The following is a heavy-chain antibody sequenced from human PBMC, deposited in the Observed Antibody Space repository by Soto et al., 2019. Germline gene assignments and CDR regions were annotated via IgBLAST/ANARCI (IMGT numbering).Heavy chain of an antibody. CDR3: ARDRGTVTSYYFDY. Sequence: GASVKVSCKASGYTFTSYGISWVRQAPGQGLEWMGWISAYNGNTNYAQKLQGRVTMTTDTSTSTAYMELRSLRSDDTAVYYCARDRGTVTSYYFDYWGQGTLVTVSS. J-gene: IGHJ4*02. V-gene: IGHV1-18*01. CDR1: GYTFTSYG. D-gene: IGHD4-17*01. CDR2: ISAYNGNT.